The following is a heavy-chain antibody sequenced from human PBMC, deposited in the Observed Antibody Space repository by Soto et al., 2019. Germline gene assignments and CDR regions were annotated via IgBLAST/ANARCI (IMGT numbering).Heavy chain of an antibody. J-gene: IGHJ6*02. CDR3: ARGVPVLTAAAGGGYYYYYYGMDV. D-gene: IGHD6-13*01. Sequence: ASVKVSCKASGYTFTGYYMHWVRQAPGQGLEWMGWINPNSGGTNYAQKFQGWVTMTRDTSISTAYMELSRLRSDDTAVYYCARGVPVLTAAAGGGYYYYYYGMDVWGQGTTVTVSS. V-gene: IGHV1-2*04. CDR2: INPNSGGT. CDR1: GYTFTGYY.